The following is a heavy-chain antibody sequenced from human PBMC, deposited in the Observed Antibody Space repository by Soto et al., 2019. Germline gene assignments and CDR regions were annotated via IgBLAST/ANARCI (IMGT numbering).Heavy chain of an antibody. CDR2: TYSSGHT. CDR1: GVSISSSDYY. CDR3: ARGLSAATMVTCYFDY. Sequence: QVHLQESGLGLVKPSQTLSLTCTVSGVSISSSDYYWSWILQPPGKGLEWIGYTYSSGHTYYNPSLKSRLTISVDTSKNQYSLKLNSVTAADTALYACARGLSAATMVTCYFDYWGQGTLVTVSS. D-gene: IGHD5-12*01. J-gene: IGHJ4*02. V-gene: IGHV4-31*03.